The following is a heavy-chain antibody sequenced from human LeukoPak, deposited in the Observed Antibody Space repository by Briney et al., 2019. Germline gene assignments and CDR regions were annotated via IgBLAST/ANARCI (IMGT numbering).Heavy chain of an antibody. J-gene: IGHJ4*02. Sequence: PGGSLRLSCAASGFTFDGYAMHWVRQAPGKGLEWVPGISWNSGSIGYADSVKGRFTISRDNAKNSLYLQMNSLRAEDTALYYCAKDWGHSGSLTQGYFDYWGQGTLVTVSS. CDR2: ISWNSGSI. V-gene: IGHV3-9*01. D-gene: IGHD1-26*01. CDR3: AKDWGHSGSLTQGYFDY. CDR1: GFTFDGYA.